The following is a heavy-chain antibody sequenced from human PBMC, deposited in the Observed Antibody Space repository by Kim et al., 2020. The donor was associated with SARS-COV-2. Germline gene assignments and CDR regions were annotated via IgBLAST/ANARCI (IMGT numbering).Heavy chain of an antibody. CDR1: GFPFSDHH. D-gene: IGHD4-17*01. Sequence: GGSLRLSCAASGFPFSDHHRDWVRQAPGKGREWVGRIKKKADSYTTDYAASVKGRFTISRDDSKNSLYLQMNSLKTEDTAVYYCADLGNGDRIVDYWGQG. CDR2: IKKKADSYTT. J-gene: IGHJ4*02. V-gene: IGHV3-72*01. CDR3: ADLGNGDRIVDY.